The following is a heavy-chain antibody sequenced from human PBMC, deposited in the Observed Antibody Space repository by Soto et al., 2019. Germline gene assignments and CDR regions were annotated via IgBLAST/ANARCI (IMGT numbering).Heavy chain of an antibody. CDR2: TSIYNGNT. CDR1: GYTFHNYD. J-gene: IGHJ4*02. Sequence: QVQLIQSGVEVKKPGASVTVSCKASGYTFHNYDITWVRQAPGQGLEWMGTTSIYNGNTNSAQNLQGRVTMTIDKSTATAYMELRSLTSDDTAVYYCARARATVTTERALGYWGQGSLVTVSS. CDR3: ARARATVTTERALGY. D-gene: IGHD4-17*01. V-gene: IGHV1-18*01.